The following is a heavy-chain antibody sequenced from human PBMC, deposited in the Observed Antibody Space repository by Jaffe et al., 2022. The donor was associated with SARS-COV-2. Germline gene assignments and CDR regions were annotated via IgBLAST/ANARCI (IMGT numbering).Heavy chain of an antibody. CDR1: GFTFSSYS. CDR2: ISSSSSTI. D-gene: IGHD2-15*01. V-gene: IGHV3-48*02. CDR3: ARDLAVVTPDAFDI. Sequence: EVQLVESGGGLVQPGGSLRLSCAASGFTFSSYSMNWVRQAPGKGLEWVSYISSSSSTIYYADSVKGRFTISRDNAKNSLYLQMNSLRDEDTAVYYCARDLAVVTPDAFDIWGQGTMVTVSS. J-gene: IGHJ3*02.